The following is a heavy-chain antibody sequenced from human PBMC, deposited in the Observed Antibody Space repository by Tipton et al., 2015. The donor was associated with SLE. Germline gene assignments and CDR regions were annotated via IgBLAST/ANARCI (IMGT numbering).Heavy chain of an antibody. CDR2: VYRSGTT. D-gene: IGHD3-10*01. V-gene: IGHV4-4*02. Sequence: TLSLTCAVSGDSVGSTNWWIWVRRPPGKGLEWIGEVYRSGTTNYNPSLKSRVTISVDTSKNQFSLKLSSVTAADTAVYYCARAFRETRTYYYYYMDVWGKGTTVTVSS. CDR1: GDSVGSTNW. J-gene: IGHJ6*03. CDR3: ARAFRETRTYYYYYMDV.